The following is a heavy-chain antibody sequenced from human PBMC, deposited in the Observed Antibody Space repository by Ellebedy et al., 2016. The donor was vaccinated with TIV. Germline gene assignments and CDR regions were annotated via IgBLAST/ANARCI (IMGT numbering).Heavy chain of an antibody. CDR3: ARIVGATTVDY. V-gene: IGHV3-7*03. CDR2: INQDGSEK. D-gene: IGHD1-26*01. CDR1: GLAFSSYW. Sequence: GESLKISCAVSGLAFSSYWMTWVRQAPGKGLEWVANINQDGSEKYYVDSVKGRFTISRDNAKNSVYLQMNSLRAEDTAVYYCARIVGATTVDYWGQGTLVTVSS. J-gene: IGHJ4*02.